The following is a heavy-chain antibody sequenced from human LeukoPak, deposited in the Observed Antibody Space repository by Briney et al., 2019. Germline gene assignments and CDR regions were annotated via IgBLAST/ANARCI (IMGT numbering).Heavy chain of an antibody. V-gene: IGHV4-34*01. CDR2: INHSGST. Sequence: PSETLSLTCAVYGGSFSGYYWSWIRQPPGKGLEWIGEINHSGSTNYNPSLKSRVTISVDTSKNQFSLKLSSVTAADTAVYYCARGPFYYGSGSYYTWVDYWGQGTLVTVSS. D-gene: IGHD3-10*01. J-gene: IGHJ4*02. CDR1: GGSFSGYY. CDR3: ARGPFYYGSGSYYTWVDY.